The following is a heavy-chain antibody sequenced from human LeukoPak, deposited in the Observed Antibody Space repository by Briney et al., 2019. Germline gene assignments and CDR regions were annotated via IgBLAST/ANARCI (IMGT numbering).Heavy chain of an antibody. CDR2: IYYSGST. CDR1: GGSISSYY. V-gene: IGHV4-59*01. Sequence: KPSETLSLTCTVSGGSISSYYWSWIRQPPGKGLEWIGYIYYSGSTNYNPSLKSRVTISVDTSKNQFSLKLSSVTAADTAVYYCARGPFDYWGQGTLATVSS. CDR3: ARGPFDY. J-gene: IGHJ4*02.